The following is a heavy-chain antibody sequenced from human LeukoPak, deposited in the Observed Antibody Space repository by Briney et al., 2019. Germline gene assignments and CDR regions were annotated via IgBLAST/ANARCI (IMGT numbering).Heavy chain of an antibody. CDR2: IYYSGST. Sequence: PSETLSLTCTVSGGSISSYYWSWIRQPPGKGLEWIGYIYYSGSTNYNPSLKSRVTISVDTSKNQFSLKLSSVTAADTAVYYCARQARYCSSTSCYANGMDVWGQGTTVTDSS. D-gene: IGHD2-2*01. CDR1: GGSISSYY. CDR3: ARQARYCSSTSCYANGMDV. V-gene: IGHV4-59*08. J-gene: IGHJ6*02.